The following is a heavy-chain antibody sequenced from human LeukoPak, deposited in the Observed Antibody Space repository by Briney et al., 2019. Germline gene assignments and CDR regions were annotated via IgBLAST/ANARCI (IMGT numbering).Heavy chain of an antibody. CDR3: ARQITGTTSGIWFDP. CDR2: IYTSGST. Sequence: SETLSLTCTVSGGSISSYYWSWIRQPPGKGLEWIGYIYTSGSTNYNPSLKSRVTISVDTSKNQFSLKLSSVTAADTAVYYCARQITGTTSGIWFDPWGQGTLVTVSS. CDR1: GGSISSYY. V-gene: IGHV4-4*09. J-gene: IGHJ5*02. D-gene: IGHD1-7*01.